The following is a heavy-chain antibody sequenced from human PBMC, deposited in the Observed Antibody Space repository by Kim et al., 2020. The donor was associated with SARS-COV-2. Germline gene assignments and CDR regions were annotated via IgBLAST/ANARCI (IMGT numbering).Heavy chain of an antibody. J-gene: IGHJ4*02. D-gene: IGHD6-19*01. V-gene: IGHV3-9*01. CDR1: GFTFDDYA. CDR3: AKERSGSGWYEGDFDY. CDR2: ISWNSGSI. Sequence: GGSLRLSCAASGFTFDDYAMHWVRQAPGKGLEWVSGISWNSGSIGYADSVKGRFTISRDNAKNSLYLQMNSLRAEDTALYYCAKERSGSGWYEGDFDYWGQGTLVTVSS.